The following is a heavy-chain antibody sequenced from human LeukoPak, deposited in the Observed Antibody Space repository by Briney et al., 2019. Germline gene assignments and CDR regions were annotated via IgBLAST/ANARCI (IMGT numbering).Heavy chain of an antibody. J-gene: IGHJ4*02. D-gene: IGHD3-22*01. V-gene: IGHV1-2*02. CDR3: ARKGTYDSSGYLGY. CDR1: GYTFTGYY. CDR2: INPNSGGT. Sequence: ASVKVSCKASGYTFTGYYMHWVRQAPGQGLEWMGWINPNSGGTNYAQKFQGRVTVTRDTSISTAYMELGRLRSDDTAVYYCARKGTYDSSGYLGYWGQGTLVTVSS.